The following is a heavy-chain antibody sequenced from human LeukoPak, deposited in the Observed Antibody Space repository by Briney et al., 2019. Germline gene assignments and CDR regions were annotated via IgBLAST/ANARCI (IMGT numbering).Heavy chain of an antibody. CDR1: GGSISSGDYY. Sequence: SQTLSLTCTVSGGSISSGDYYWSWIRQPPGKGLEWIGYIYYSGSTNYNPSLKSRVTISVDTSKNQFSLKLSSVTAADTAVYYCARDGGGANWFDPWGQGTLVTVSS. D-gene: IGHD1-26*01. J-gene: IGHJ5*02. CDR3: ARDGGGANWFDP. CDR2: IYYSGST. V-gene: IGHV4-61*08.